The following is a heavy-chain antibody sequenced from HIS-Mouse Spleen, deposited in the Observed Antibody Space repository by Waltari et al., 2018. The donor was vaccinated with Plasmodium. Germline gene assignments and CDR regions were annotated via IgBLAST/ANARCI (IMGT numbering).Heavy chain of an antibody. CDR1: GFTFTSYA. D-gene: IGHD2-15*01. V-gene: IGHV3-30-3*01. CDR3: ARDRRLAFDY. J-gene: IGHJ4*02. CDR2: ISYDGSNK. Sequence: QVQLVESGGGVVQPGRSLRLPCAASGFTFTSYAMHWVRQAPGKGLEWVAVISYDGSNKYYADSVKGRFTISRDNSKNTLYLQMNSLRAEDTAVYYCARDRRLAFDYWGQGTLVTVSS.